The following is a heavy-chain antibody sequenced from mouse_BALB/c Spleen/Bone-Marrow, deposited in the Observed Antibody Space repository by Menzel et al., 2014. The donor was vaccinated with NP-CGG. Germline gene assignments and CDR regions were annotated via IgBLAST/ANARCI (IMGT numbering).Heavy chain of an antibody. CDR2: IWGDGST. CDR3: AKQDYYRYDYAMDY. V-gene: IGHV2-3*01. CDR1: GFSLTSYG. J-gene: IGHJ4*01. Sequence: VKLQESGTGLVAPSQSLSIPCTVSGFSLTSYGVVWVRQPPGKGLEWLGVIWGDGSTNYHSALISRLSISKDNSKSQVFLKLNSLQTDDTATYYCAKQDYYRYDYAMDYWGQGTSVTVSS. D-gene: IGHD2-14*01.